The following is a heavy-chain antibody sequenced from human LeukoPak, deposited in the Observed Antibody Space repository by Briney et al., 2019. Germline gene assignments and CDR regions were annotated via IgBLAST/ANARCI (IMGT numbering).Heavy chain of an antibody. CDR1: GFTFSSYG. V-gene: IGHV3-30*18. D-gene: IGHD6-13*01. CDR3: AKLAPIAAADPWVDY. CDR2: ISYDGSNK. Sequence: GGSLRLSCAASGFTFSSYGMHWVRQAPGKGLEWVAVISYDGSNKYYADSVKGRFTISRDNSKTTLYLQMTSLRAEDTAVYYCAKLAPIAAADPWVDYWGQGTLVTVSS. J-gene: IGHJ4*02.